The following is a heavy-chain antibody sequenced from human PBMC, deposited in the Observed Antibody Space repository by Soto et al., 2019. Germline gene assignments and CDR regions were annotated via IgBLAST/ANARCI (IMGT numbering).Heavy chain of an antibody. Sequence: GGSLRLSFAASGFTFDDYTIHRVRQAPGKGLEWVSLISWDGGSTYYADSVKGRFTISRDNSKNSLYLQMNSLRTEDTALYYCAKDRPRRTSGYFFDYWGQGTPVTVSS. CDR1: GFTFDDYT. V-gene: IGHV3-43*01. J-gene: IGHJ4*02. CDR2: ISWDGGST. CDR3: AKDRPRRTSGYFFDY. D-gene: IGHD1-1*01.